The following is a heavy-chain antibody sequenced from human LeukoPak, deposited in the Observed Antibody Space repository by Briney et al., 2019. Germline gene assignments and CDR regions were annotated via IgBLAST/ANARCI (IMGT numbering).Heavy chain of an antibody. CDR1: GGTFSSYA. Sequence: SVKVSCKASGGTFSSYAISWVRQAPGQGLEWMGGIIPIFGTAHYAQKFQGRVTITADESTSTAYMELSSLRSEDTAVYYCAYCPHYYDSSGPPGLYLYMDVWGKGTTVTVSS. V-gene: IGHV1-69*01. CDR3: AYCPHYYDSSGPPGLYLYMDV. D-gene: IGHD3-22*01. CDR2: IIPIFGTA. J-gene: IGHJ6*03.